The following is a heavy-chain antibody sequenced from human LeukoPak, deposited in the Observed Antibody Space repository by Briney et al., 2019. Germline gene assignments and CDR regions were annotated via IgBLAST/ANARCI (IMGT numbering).Heavy chain of an antibody. V-gene: IGHV4-59*01. Sequence: MTSETLSLTCTVSGGSISSYYWSWIRQPPGKGLEWIGYIYYSGSTNYNPSLKSRVTISVDTSKNQFSLKLSSVTAADTAVYYCARKSYGSGSYTWFDPWGQGTLVTVSS. J-gene: IGHJ5*02. D-gene: IGHD3-10*01. CDR3: ARKSYGSGSYTWFDP. CDR2: IYYSGST. CDR1: GGSISSYY.